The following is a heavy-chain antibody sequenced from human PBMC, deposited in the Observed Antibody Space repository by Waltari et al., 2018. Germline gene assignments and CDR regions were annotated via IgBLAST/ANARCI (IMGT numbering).Heavy chain of an antibody. Sequence: QLQLLESGPGLVKPSETLSLTCTVSGDSVINSNYSWGWIRQPPGKGLEWIGNIYYSGRAAYNPSLKSRVIISVDTSKNQFSVRLTSVPAADTAVFYCARLSPPMWVRGVKGGYYFDYWGPGTLVTVSS. J-gene: IGHJ4*02. D-gene: IGHD3-10*01. V-gene: IGHV4-39*07. CDR1: GDSVINSNYS. CDR3: ARLSPPMWVRGVKGGYYFDY. CDR2: IYYSGRA.